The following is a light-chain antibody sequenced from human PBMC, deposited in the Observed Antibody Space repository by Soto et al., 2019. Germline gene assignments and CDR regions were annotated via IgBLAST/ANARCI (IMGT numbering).Light chain of an antibody. V-gene: IGLV2-23*02. CDR2: EVS. CDR3: CSYAGSSTFPFYV. J-gene: IGLJ1*01. Sequence: QSVLTQPASVSGPPGQSITISCTGTSSDVGSYNLVSWYQQHPGKAPKLMIYEVSKRPSGVSNRFSGSKSGNTASLTISGLQAEDEADYYCCSYAGSSTFPFYVFGTGTKLTVL. CDR1: SSDVGSYNL.